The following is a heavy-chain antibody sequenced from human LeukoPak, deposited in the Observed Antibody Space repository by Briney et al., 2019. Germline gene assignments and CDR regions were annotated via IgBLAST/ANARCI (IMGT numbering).Heavy chain of an antibody. Sequence: GGSLRLSCAASGFSVSNNYMSWIRQAPGKGLEWVSVFYSGGTIVYADSVRGRFIISRDISKNTLYLQMNILRAEDTAVYYCARGRRLGGVVRYYYYYMDVWGKGTTVTVSS. D-gene: IGHD3-16*01. CDR3: ARGRRLGGVVRYYYYYMDV. V-gene: IGHV3-66*01. CDR1: GFSVSNNY. J-gene: IGHJ6*03. CDR2: FYSGGTI.